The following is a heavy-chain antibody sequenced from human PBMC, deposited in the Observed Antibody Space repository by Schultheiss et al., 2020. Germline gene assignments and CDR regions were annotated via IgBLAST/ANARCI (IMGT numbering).Heavy chain of an antibody. CDR2: ISSSSSYT. Sequence: GGSLRLSCAASGFTFSDYYMSWIRQAPGKGLEWVSYISSSSSYTNYADSVKGRFTISRDNAKNSLYLQMNSLRAEDTAVYYCARTVYCSGGSCGGYDYWGQGTLVTVSA. J-gene: IGHJ4*02. D-gene: IGHD2-15*01. CDR3: ARTVYCSGGSCGGYDY. V-gene: IGHV3-11*03. CDR1: GFTFSDYY.